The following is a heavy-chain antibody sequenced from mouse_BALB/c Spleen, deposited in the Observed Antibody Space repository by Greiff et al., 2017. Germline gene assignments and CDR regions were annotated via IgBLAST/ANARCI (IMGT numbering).Heavy chain of an antibody. CDR2: IDPANGNT. D-gene: IGHD3-2*01. J-gene: IGHJ4*01. CDR3: ARERQETGYAMDY. Sequence: EVKLQESGAELVKPGASVKLSCTASGFNIKDTYMHWVKQRPEQGLEWIGRIDPANGNTKYDPKFQGKATITADTSSNTAYLQLSSLTSEDTAVYYCARERQETGYAMDYWGQGTSVTVSS. CDR1: GFNIKDTY. V-gene: IGHV14-3*02.